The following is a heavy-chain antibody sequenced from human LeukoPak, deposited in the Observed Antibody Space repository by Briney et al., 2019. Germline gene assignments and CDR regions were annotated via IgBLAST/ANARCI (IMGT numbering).Heavy chain of an antibody. V-gene: IGHV3-21*01. CDR2: ISSSSSYI. D-gene: IGHD3-10*01. Sequence: GGSPRLSCAASGFTFSSYSMNWVRQAPGKGLEWVSSISSSSSYIYYADSVKGRFTISRDNAKNSLYLQMNSLRAEDTAVYYCARAIRGYYGSSGDYWGQGTLVTVSS. CDR3: ARAIRGYYGSSGDY. J-gene: IGHJ4*02. CDR1: GFTFSSYS.